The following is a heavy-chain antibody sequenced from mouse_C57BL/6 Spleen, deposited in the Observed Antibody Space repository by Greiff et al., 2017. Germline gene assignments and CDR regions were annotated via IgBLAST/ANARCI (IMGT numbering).Heavy chain of an antibody. Sequence: EVQLQQSGPVLVKPGASVKMSCKASGYTFTDYYMNWVKQSHGKSLEWIGVINPYNGGTSYNQKFKGKATLTVDKSSSTAYMELNSLTSEDSAVYYCARYPAQATPFDYWGQGTTLTVSS. CDR3: ARYPAQATPFDY. CDR1: GYTFTDYY. D-gene: IGHD3-2*02. J-gene: IGHJ2*01. CDR2: INPYNGGT. V-gene: IGHV1-19*01.